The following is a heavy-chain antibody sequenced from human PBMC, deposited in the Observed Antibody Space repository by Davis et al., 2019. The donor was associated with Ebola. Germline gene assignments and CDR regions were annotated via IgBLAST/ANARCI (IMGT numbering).Heavy chain of an antibody. CDR1: GFTFSSYA. Sequence: PGGSLRLSCAASGFTFSSYAMHWVRQAPGKGLEWVAVIWSDGASKYYADSVKGRLTVSRDNSKDTLFLHLSSLRAEDTAVYYCAKDSQVLTIGAAFDFWGQGTLVTVSS. CDR2: IWSDGASK. J-gene: IGHJ4*02. V-gene: IGHV3-33*06. CDR3: AKDSQVLTIGAAFDF. D-gene: IGHD3-10*01.